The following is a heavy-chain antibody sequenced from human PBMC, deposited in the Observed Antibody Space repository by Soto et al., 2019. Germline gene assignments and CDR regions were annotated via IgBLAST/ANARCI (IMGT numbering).Heavy chain of an antibody. J-gene: IGHJ4*02. CDR2: ISPYNGDT. D-gene: IGHD2-2*01. Sequence: ASVKVSCKASGYSFTNYDISWVRQAPGQGLEWMGWISPYNGDTNYAQKLQGRVTMTTDTSTSTAYMELRSLRSDDTAVYYCARYCSSTSCDHYFDYWGQGTWGTAPQ. V-gene: IGHV1-18*01. CDR1: GYSFTNYD. CDR3: ARYCSSTSCDHYFDY.